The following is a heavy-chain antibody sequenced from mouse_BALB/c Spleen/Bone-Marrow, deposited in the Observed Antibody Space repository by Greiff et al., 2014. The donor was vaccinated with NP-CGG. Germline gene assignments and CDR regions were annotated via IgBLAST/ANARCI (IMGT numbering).Heavy chain of an antibody. CDR2: INPNNGGS. Sequence: EVQLQQSGPELVKPGASVKISCKTSGYTFTEYTMHWVKQSLGKSLEWIGAINPNNGGSTYNQKFKGKATLTVDKSSSTAYMELRSLTSEDSAVYYCVRGFYCGNDVFAYWGQGTLVTVSA. CDR3: VRGFYCGNDVFAY. D-gene: IGHD2-2*01. CDR1: GYTFTEYT. J-gene: IGHJ3*01. V-gene: IGHV1-26*01.